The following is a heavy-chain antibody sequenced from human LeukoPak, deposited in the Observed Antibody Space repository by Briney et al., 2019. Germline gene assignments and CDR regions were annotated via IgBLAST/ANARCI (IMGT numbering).Heavy chain of an antibody. D-gene: IGHD3-9*01. CDR3: ARATSYYDILTGYRELHN. V-gene: IGHV4-34*01. CDR2: INHSGST. CDR1: GGSFSGYY. J-gene: IGHJ3*01. Sequence: SETLSLTCAVYGGSFSGYYWSWIRQPPGKGLEWIGEINHSGSTNYNPSLKSRVTISVDTSKNQVSLKLSSVTAADTAVYYCARATSYYDILTGYRELHNWGQGTMVTVSS.